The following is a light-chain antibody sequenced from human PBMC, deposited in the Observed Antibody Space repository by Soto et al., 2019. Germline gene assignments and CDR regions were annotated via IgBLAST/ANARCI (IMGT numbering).Light chain of an antibody. Sequence: EIVLTQSPGTLSLSPGERATLSCRASQSVSSSYLAWYQQKPGQAPRLLIYGASSRATGIPDRFSGSGSGTDFTLTISRLEPEDFAVYYWQQYGSSLRLTFGGGTKV. V-gene: IGKV3-20*01. J-gene: IGKJ4*01. CDR3: QQYGSSLRLT. CDR2: GAS. CDR1: QSVSSSY.